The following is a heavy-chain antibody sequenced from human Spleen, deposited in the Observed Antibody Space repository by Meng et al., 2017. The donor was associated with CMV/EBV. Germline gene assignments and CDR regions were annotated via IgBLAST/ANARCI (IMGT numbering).Heavy chain of an antibody. D-gene: IGHD3-10*01. J-gene: IGHJ6*02. CDR1: GGSFVGYC. V-gene: IGHV4-34*01. CDR3: ARKVLRDGMDV. CDR2: INHSGST. Sequence: VQLELWYAVLVKPAVCLPFACGVDGGSFVGYCWSCIHQPPGKGLEWIGEINHSGSTNYTPSLKSRVAISVDTSKTQFSLKLSSVTAANTAVYYCARKVLRDGMDVWGQGTTVTVSS.